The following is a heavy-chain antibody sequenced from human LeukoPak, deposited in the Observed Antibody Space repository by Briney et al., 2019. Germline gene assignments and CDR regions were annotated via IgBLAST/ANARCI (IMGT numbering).Heavy chain of an antibody. D-gene: IGHD6-13*01. CDR3: ARSIAAAGRNWFDP. Sequence: SVKVSCKASGGTFSSYAISWVRQAPGQGLEWMGGIIPIFGTANYAQKFQGRVTITTDETTSTAYMELSSLRSEDTAVYYCARSIAAAGRNWFDPWGQGTLVTVSS. CDR2: IIPIFGTA. CDR1: GGTFSSYA. V-gene: IGHV1-69*05. J-gene: IGHJ5*02.